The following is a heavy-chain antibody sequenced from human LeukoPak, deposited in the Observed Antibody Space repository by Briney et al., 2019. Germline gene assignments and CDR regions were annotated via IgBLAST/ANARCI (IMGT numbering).Heavy chain of an antibody. Sequence: GGSLRLSCAASGFTFSSYGMHWVRQAPGKGLEWVAVIWYDGSNKYYADSVKGRFTISRDNSKNTLYLQMNSLRAEDTAVYYCARDMHSYGFLDCWGQGTLVTVSS. D-gene: IGHD5-18*01. CDR3: ARDMHSYGFLDC. J-gene: IGHJ4*02. V-gene: IGHV3-30*19. CDR2: IWYDGSNK. CDR1: GFTFSSYG.